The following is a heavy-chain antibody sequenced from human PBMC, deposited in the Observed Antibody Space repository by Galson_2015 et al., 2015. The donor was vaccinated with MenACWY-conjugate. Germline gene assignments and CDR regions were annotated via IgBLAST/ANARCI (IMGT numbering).Heavy chain of an antibody. CDR1: GFTFSSYW. D-gene: IGHD3-10*01. J-gene: IGHJ2*01. Sequence: SLRLSCAASGFTFSSYWMHWVRQAPGKGLVWVSRINSDGRSTTYADSVEGRFTISRDNAKDTLYLQMNSLRAEDTAVYYCARSYYYGSGSYYGWYFDLWGRGTLVTVSS. CDR2: INSDGRST. CDR3: ARSYYYGSGSYYGWYFDL. V-gene: IGHV3-74*01.